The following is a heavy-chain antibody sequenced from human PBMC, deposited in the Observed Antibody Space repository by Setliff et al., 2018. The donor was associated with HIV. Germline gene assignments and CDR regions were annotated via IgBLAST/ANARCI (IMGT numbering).Heavy chain of an antibody. CDR3: GRVGFGELFGAFDI. CDR2: IYYSGST. J-gene: IGHJ3*02. CDR1: GGSMSSYY. V-gene: IGHV4-59*01. D-gene: IGHD3-10*01. Sequence: SETLSLTCTVSGGSMSSYYWSWIRQPPGKGLEWVGYIYYSGSTNYNPSLKSRVSISVDTSKDQFSLNLSSVTAADTAMYYCGRVGFGELFGAFDIWGQGIMVTVSS.